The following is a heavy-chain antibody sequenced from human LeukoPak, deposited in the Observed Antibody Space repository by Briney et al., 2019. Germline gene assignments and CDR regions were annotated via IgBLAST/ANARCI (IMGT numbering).Heavy chain of an antibody. D-gene: IGHD4-17*01. CDR1: GGSFSGYY. J-gene: IGHJ4*02. CDR3: ARHGEYGDFDY. Sequence: SETLSLTCAVYGGSFSGYYWSWIRQPPGKGLEWIGEINHSGSTNYNPSLKSRVTISVDTSKDQFSLKLSSVTAADTAVYYCARHGEYGDFDYWGQGTLVTVSS. CDR2: INHSGST. V-gene: IGHV4-34*01.